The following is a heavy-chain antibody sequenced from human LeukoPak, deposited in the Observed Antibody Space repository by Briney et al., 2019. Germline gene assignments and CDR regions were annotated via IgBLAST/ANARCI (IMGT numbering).Heavy chain of an antibody. CDR1: EFTFSSYW. CDR3: AKPHRPYCSGGSCYLPHFDY. J-gene: IGHJ4*02. CDR2: ISYDGSNK. V-gene: IGHV3-30*18. D-gene: IGHD2-15*01. Sequence: GSLRLSCAASEFTFSSYWMSWVRQAPGKGLEWVAVISYDGSNKYYADSVKGRFTISRDNSKNTLYLQMNSLRAEDTAVYYCAKPHRPYCSGGSCYLPHFDYWGQGTLVTVSS.